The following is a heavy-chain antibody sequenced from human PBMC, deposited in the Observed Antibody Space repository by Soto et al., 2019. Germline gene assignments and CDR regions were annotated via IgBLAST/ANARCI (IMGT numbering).Heavy chain of an antibody. J-gene: IGHJ4*02. CDR3: ARSSPRVVPPWDY. CDR2: IFYIGST. Sequence: PSETLSLTCIVSGGSIISYYWSWIRQPPGKGLEWIGHIFYIGSTNYNPPLKSQVTISVDMSKNLFSLKLSFVTAADTAVYYCARSSPRVVPPWDYWGQGTLVTVSS. CDR1: GGSIISYY. D-gene: IGHD3-3*01. V-gene: IGHV4-59*01.